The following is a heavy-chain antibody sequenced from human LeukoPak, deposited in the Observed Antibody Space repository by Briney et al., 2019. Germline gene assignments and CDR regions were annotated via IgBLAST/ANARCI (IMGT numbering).Heavy chain of an antibody. V-gene: IGHV4-34*01. CDR1: XGXFSXXY. CDR3: AIVVPAATNEFGMDY. J-gene: IGHJ4*02. Sequence: LSLTXAVXXGXFSXXYWSWIRQPPGKGLEWIGEINHSGSTNYNPSLKSRVTISVDTSKNQFSLKLSSVTAADTAVYYCAIVVPAATNEFGMDYWGQGTLVTVSS. CDR2: INHSGST. D-gene: IGHD2-2*01.